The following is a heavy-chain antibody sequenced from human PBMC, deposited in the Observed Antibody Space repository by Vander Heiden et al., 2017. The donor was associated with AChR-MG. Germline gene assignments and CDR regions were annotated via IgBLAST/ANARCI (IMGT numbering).Heavy chain of an antibody. CDR1: GGSFSGYY. Sequence: QVQLQQWGAGRLKPPETLSLTCAVDGGSFSGYYWGWSRQAPGKGLEWIGEINHSGSTNYNPSLKSRVTISVDTSKNQFSLKLSSVTAADTAVYYCARGSSSSWYKWFDPWGQGTLVTVSS. J-gene: IGHJ5*02. D-gene: IGHD6-13*01. CDR3: ARGSSSSWYKWFDP. CDR2: INHSGST. V-gene: IGHV4-34*01.